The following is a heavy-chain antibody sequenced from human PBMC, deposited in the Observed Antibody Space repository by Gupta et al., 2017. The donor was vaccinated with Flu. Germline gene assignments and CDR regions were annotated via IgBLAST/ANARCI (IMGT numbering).Heavy chain of an antibody. CDR1: GGSISSHY. Sequence: QVQLQESGPGLVKPSETLSLTCTVSGGSISSHYWGWIRQPPGKGLETVGFIFHSGSTDYNPSLKSRVTISIDTSKNQFSLKLTSVTAADTALYYCARGGHDNGGYFVWWQLWGQGTLVTVSS. V-gene: IGHV4-59*08. CDR2: IFHSGST. D-gene: IGHD3-22*01. CDR3: ARGGHDNGGYFVWWQL. J-gene: IGHJ4*02.